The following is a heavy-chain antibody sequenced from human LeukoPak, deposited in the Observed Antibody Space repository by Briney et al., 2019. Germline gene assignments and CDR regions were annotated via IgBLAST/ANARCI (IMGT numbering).Heavy chain of an antibody. CDR1: GGSISSYY. CDR2: IYTSGST. CDR3: ASLAVAGTEDYFDY. V-gene: IGHV4-4*07. D-gene: IGHD6-19*01. Sequence: SETLSLTCTVSGGSISSYYWSWIRQPAGKGLEWIGRIYTSGSTNYNPSLKSRVTMSVDTSKNQFSLKLSSVTAADTAVYYCASLAVAGTEDYFDYWGQGALVTVSS. J-gene: IGHJ4*02.